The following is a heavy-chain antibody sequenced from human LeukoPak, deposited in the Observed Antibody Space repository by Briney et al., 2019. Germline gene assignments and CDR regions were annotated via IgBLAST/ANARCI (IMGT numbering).Heavy chain of an antibody. CDR2: IYYSGST. Sequence: SETLSLTCIVSGVSISSSYYYWGWIRQPPGKGLEWIGYIYYSGSTNYNPSLKSRVTISVDTSKNQFSLKLSSVTTADTAVYYCARVMSGYSYGYPDYWGQGTLVTVSS. J-gene: IGHJ4*02. CDR3: ARVMSGYSYGYPDY. CDR1: GVSISSSYYY. V-gene: IGHV4-61*05. D-gene: IGHD5-18*01.